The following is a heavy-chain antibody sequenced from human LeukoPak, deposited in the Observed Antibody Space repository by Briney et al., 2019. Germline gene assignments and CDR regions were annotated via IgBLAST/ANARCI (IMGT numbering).Heavy chain of an antibody. CDR3: ARDPPSYYDCSGYCYFDY. D-gene: IGHD3-22*01. J-gene: IGHJ4*02. V-gene: IGHV1-69*01. CDR2: LFPMFGTT. Sequence: KDSSKASGGTLSIYAVSWGTQAPRERRGWGGELFPMFGTTNYAQKFQGRVTITADESTSTAFMELSILRSEHTAVYYCARDPPSYYDCSGYCYFDYWRQGTLVTVSS. CDR1: GGTLSIYA.